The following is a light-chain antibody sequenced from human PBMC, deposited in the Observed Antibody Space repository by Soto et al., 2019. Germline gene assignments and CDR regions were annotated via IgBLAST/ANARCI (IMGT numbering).Light chain of an antibody. V-gene: IGKV1-5*03. CDR3: QQAYT. CDR2: KAS. Sequence: DIQMTQSPSTLSASVGDRVTITCRASQSISSWLAWYQQKPGKASKLLIYKASSLESGVPSRFSGSGSGTEFTLTISGLQPNDFATYYCQQAYTFGQGTKLEIK. J-gene: IGKJ2*01. CDR1: QSISSW.